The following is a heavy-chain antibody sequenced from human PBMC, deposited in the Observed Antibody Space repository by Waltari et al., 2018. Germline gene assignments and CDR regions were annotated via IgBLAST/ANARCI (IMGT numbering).Heavy chain of an antibody. J-gene: IGHJ4*02. CDR3: TTLDVTWGG. Sequence: EVQLVESGGGLVQPGGSLRLSCAASGFPLRNSWMSWVRQAPGKGPEWVANIMTDGREEYYVDSVRGRFTISRDNAKNSLYLQMNSLKLEDTAVYYCTTLDVTWGGWGQGSLVTVSS. D-gene: IGHD2-21*01. CDR2: IMTDGREE. CDR1: GFPLRNSW. V-gene: IGHV3-7*03.